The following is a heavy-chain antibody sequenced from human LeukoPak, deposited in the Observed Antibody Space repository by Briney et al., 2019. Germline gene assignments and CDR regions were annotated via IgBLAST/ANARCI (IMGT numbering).Heavy chain of an antibody. CDR3: AVGIIAAAGTLDY. Sequence: GSLRLSCAASGFTFSSYSMNWVRQAPGKGLEWVSYISSSSSTIYYADSVKGRFTISRDNAKNSLYLQMNSLRAEDTAVYYCAVGIIAAAGTLDYWGQGTLVTVSS. V-gene: IGHV3-48*01. CDR1: GFTFSSYS. D-gene: IGHD6-13*01. CDR2: ISSSSSTI. J-gene: IGHJ4*02.